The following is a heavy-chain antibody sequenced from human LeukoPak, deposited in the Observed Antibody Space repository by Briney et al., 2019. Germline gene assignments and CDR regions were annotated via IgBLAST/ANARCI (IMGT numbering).Heavy chain of an antibody. CDR2: ISAYNGNT. J-gene: IGHJ6*03. CDR1: GYTFTSYG. CDR3: ARGNIVVASYYMDV. Sequence: ASVKVSCKASGYTFTSYGISWVRQAPGQGLEWMGWISAYNGNTNYAQKLQGRVTMTTDTSTGTAYMELRSLRSDDTAVYYCARGNIVVASYYMDVWGKGTTVTISS. D-gene: IGHD2-2*01. V-gene: IGHV1-18*01.